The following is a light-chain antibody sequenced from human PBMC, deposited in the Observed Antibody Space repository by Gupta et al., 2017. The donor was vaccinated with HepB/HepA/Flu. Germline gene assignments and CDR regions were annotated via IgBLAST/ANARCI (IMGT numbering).Light chain of an antibody. CDR2: VTS. J-gene: IGKJ1*01. Sequence: DIQMTQSPSSLSASVGDRVTITCRASQTIANYLNWYQQKPGKAPEVLIYVTSRLKSGVPSRFSGSGSETDFTLTINSLQPEDSATYYCQQTYSSFSTFGQGTKVEIK. CDR1: QTIANY. V-gene: IGKV1-39*01. CDR3: QQTYSSFST.